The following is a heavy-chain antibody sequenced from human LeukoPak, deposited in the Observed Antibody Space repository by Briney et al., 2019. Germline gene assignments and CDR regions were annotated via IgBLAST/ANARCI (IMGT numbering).Heavy chain of an antibody. CDR2: IYYSGST. V-gene: IGHV4-59*08. J-gene: IGHJ5*02. CDR1: GGSISSYY. CDR3: ARFGYYYAAWFVP. Sequence: PSETLSLTCTVSGGSISSYYWSWIRQPPGKGLEWIGYIYYSGSTNYNPSLKSRVTISVDTSKNQFSLKLSSVTAADTAVYYCARFGYYYAAWFVPWGQGTLVTVSS. D-gene: IGHD3-10*01.